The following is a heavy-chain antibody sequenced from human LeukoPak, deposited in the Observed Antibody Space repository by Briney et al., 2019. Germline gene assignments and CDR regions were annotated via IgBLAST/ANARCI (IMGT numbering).Heavy chain of an antibody. CDR3: ARDQYDTWSRRGNFDS. Sequence: GGSLRLSCVASGFTFEKYWMSWVRQAPRKGLEWVANIKLDGSEKNYVDSVKGRYTISRDNTKNSLYLQMNSLRVEDTAVFYCARDQYDTWSRRGNFDSWGQGTLVIVSS. CDR1: GFTFEKYW. CDR2: IKLDGSEK. D-gene: IGHD3-3*01. V-gene: IGHV3-7*03. J-gene: IGHJ4*02.